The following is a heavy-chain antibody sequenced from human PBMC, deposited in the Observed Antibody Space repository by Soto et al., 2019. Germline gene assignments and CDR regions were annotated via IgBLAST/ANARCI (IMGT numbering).Heavy chain of an antibody. D-gene: IGHD3-9*01. CDR3: ARHGDILTGYYKWYFDY. CDR2: IYYSGST. V-gene: IGHV4-59*08. Sequence: SDTLXLTCTVYGGSISSYYWSWIRQPPGKGLEWIGYIYYSGSTNYNPSLKSRVTISVDTSKNQFSLKLSSVTAADTAVYYCARHGDILTGYYKWYFDYWAQGTLVTVSS. J-gene: IGHJ4*02. CDR1: GGSISSYY.